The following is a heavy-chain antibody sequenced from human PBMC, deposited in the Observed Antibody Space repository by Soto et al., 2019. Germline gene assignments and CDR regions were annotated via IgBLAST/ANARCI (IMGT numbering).Heavy chain of an antibody. Sequence: SETLSLTCAVSGGSISSGGYSWSWIRQPPGKGLEWIGYIYHSGSTYYNPSLKSRVTISVDRSKNQFSLKLSSVTAADTAVYYCARKLGYCSSTSCPPGDNWFDPWGRGTLVTVSS. J-gene: IGHJ5*02. CDR2: IYHSGST. V-gene: IGHV4-30-2*01. D-gene: IGHD2-2*01. CDR3: ARKLGYCSSTSCPPGDNWFDP. CDR1: GGSISSGGYS.